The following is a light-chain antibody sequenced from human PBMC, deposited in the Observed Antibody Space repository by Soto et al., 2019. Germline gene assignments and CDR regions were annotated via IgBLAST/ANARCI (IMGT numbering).Light chain of an antibody. V-gene: IGKV3-15*01. CDR2: GAS. J-gene: IGKJ1*01. CDR3: QQYTNWRQWT. CDR1: QSVSSN. Sequence: EIVMTQSPATLSVSPGERATLSCRASQSVSSNLAWYQQKPGQAPRLLIYGASTRATGIPARFSGSGSGTEFTLTISSLQSEDFAVYYCQQYTNWRQWTFGQGTKV.